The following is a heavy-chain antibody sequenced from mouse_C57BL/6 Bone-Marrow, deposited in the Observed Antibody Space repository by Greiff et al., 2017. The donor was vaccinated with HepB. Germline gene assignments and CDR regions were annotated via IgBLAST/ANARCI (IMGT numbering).Heavy chain of an antibody. CDR3: ARWDYYGRWLSY. J-gene: IGHJ3*01. CDR2: IQPNSGST. CDR1: GYTFTSYW. Sequence: VKLQQPGAELVKPGASVKLSCKASGYTFTSYWMHWVKQRPGQGLEWIGMIQPNSGSTNYNEKFKSKATLTVDKSSSTAYMQLSSLTSEDSAVYYCARWDYYGRWLSYWGQGTLVTVSA. D-gene: IGHD1-1*01. V-gene: IGHV1-64*01.